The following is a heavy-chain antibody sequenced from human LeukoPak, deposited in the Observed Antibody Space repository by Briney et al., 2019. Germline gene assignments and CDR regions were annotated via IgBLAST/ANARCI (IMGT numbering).Heavy chain of an antibody. CDR3: ATQNLRYCTGSVCPALDY. Sequence: GASVKVSCKVSGYTLTELSMHWVRQAPGKGLEWMGGFDPEDGETIYAQKFQGRVTMTEDTSTDTAYMELSSLRSEDTAVYYCATQNLRYCTGSVCPALDYWGQGTLVTVSS. J-gene: IGHJ4*02. CDR1: GYTLTELS. V-gene: IGHV1-24*01. D-gene: IGHD2-8*02. CDR2: FDPEDGET.